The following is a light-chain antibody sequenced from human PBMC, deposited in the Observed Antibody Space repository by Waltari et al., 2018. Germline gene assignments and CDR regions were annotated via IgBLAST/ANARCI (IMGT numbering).Light chain of an antibody. CDR3: SSFAGNNNPYV. J-gene: IGLJ1*01. CDR1: SGDIGGYNF. CDR2: EVT. V-gene: IGLV2-8*01. Sequence: QSALTQPPSASGSPGQSVTISCTGTSGDIGGYNFVSWYQPHPGKAPKLMIYEVTKRPSGVPDRFSGSKSGNTASLTVSGLQAEDEADYYCSSFAGNNNPYVFGTGTKVSVL.